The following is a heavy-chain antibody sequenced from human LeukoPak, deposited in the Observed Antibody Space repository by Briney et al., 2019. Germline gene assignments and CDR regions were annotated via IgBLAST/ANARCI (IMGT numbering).Heavy chain of an antibody. J-gene: IGHJ3*02. D-gene: IGHD3-10*01. Sequence: SETLSLTCTVSGGSISSYYWSWIRQLPGKGLEWIGYIYYSGSTNYNPSLKSRVTISVDTSKNQFSLKLSSVTAADTAVYYCARERRPSGGAFDIWGKGTMVTVSS. CDR3: ARERRPSGGAFDI. CDR2: IYYSGST. CDR1: GGSISSYY. V-gene: IGHV4-4*08.